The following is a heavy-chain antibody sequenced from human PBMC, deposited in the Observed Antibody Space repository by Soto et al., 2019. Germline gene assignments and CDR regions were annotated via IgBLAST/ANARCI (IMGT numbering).Heavy chain of an antibody. CDR3: ARGRDRYQLLHGHYYMDV. D-gene: IGHD2-2*01. CDR1: GYTFTSYD. V-gene: IGHV1-8*01. CDR2: MNPNSGNT. J-gene: IGHJ6*03. Sequence: ASVKVSCKASGYTFTSYDINWVRQATGQGLEWMGWMNPNSGNTGYAQKFQGRVTMTRNTSISTAYMELSSLRSEDRAVYYCARGRDRYQLLHGHYYMDVWGKGTTVTVSS.